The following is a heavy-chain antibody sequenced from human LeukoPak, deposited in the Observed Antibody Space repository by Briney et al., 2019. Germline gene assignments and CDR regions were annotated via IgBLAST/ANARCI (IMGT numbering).Heavy chain of an antibody. CDR1: GFTFSSYG. CDR2: IRYDGSNK. J-gene: IGHJ3*02. D-gene: IGHD3-22*01. Sequence: GGSLRLSCVASGFTFSSYGMHWVRQAPGKGLEWVAFIRYDGSNKHYADAVKGRFTISRDNSKNTLYLQINSLRAEDTAMYYCARDGYYDSSGSYAFDIWGQGTMVTVSS. V-gene: IGHV3-30*02. CDR3: ARDGYYDSSGSYAFDI.